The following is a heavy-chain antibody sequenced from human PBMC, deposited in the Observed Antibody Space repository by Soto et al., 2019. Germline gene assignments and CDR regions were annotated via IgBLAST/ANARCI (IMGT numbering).Heavy chain of an antibody. V-gene: IGHV4-59*01. CDR3: ARTDITMVRGVDY. CDR2: IYYSGST. Sequence: PSETLSLTCTVSGGSISSYYWSWIRQPPGKGLEWIGYIYYSGSTNYNPSLKSRVTISVDTSKNQFSLKLSSVTAADTAVYYCARTDITMVRGVDYWGQGTLVTVSS. J-gene: IGHJ4*02. D-gene: IGHD3-10*01. CDR1: GGSISSYY.